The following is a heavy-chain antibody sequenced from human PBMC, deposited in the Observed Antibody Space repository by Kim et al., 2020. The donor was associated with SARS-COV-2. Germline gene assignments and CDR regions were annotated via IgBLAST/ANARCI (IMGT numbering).Heavy chain of an antibody. D-gene: IGHD5-18*01. J-gene: IGHJ6*04. CDR1: GGTFSSYA. CDR3: ARGTAYGYVGYYYYYGMDV. CDR2: SIPIFGTA. V-gene: IGHV1-69*13. Sequence: SVKVSCKASGGTFSSYAISWVRQAPGQGLEWMGGSIPIFGTANYAQKFQGRVTITADESTSTAYMELSSLRSEDTAVYYCARGTAYGYVGYYYYYGMDVCGKGPTVTGYS.